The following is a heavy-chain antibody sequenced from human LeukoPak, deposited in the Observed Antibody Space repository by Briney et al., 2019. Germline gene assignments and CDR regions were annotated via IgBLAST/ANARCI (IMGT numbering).Heavy chain of an antibody. CDR3: ARTYGGYDDAFDI. D-gene: IGHD4-17*01. J-gene: IGHJ3*02. CDR2: INSDGSST. CDR1: GFTFSSYW. Sequence: GGSLRLSCAASGFTFSSYWMHWVRQAPGKGLVWVSRINSDGSSTSYADSVKGRFTISGDNAKNTLYLQMNSLRAEDTAVYYCARTYGGYDDAFDIWGQGTMVTVSS. V-gene: IGHV3-74*01.